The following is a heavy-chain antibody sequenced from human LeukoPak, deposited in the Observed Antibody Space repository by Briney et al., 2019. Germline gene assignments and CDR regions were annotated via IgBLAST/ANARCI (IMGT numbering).Heavy chain of an antibody. CDR3: ARASEDYYDSSGYYTHFDY. CDR2: H. V-gene: IGHV4-39*07. J-gene: IGHJ4*02. D-gene: IGHD3-22*01. CDR1: GGSISSSSYY. Sequence: PSETLSLTCTVSGGSISSSSYYWGWIRQPPGKGLEWIGHLLQPVPQESSHHISRHVQEPVLPEAELCDTAVYYCARASEDYYDSSGYYTHFDYWGQGTLVTVSS.